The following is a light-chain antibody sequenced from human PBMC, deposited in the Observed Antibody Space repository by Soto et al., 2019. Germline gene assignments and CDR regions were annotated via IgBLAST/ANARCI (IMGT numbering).Light chain of an antibody. V-gene: IGKV3-11*01. CDR3: HQRHSWPRT. CDR2: QTS. CDR1: QYINTR. Sequence: EIVLTQSPATLSSFPGDRVTLSCRASQYINTRLAWYQHRPGQAPRLLIYQTSLRAAGIPARFSASGSGTDFTLTISDVQPEDFALYYCHQRHSWPRTFGQGTK. J-gene: IGKJ1*01.